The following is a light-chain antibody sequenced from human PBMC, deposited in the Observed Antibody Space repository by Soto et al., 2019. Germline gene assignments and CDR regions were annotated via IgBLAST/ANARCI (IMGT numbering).Light chain of an antibody. CDR2: GAS. CDR1: QTVSSSY. Sequence: EIVLTQSPGTLSLSPGERATLSCRASQTVSSSYLAWYQQKPGQAPRLLIYGASTRATGIPGRFSGSASGTDFTLTISSLEPEDVAVYYCQQYGPSPMYTFGQGTNLEIK. J-gene: IGKJ2*01. V-gene: IGKV3-20*01. CDR3: QQYGPSPMYT.